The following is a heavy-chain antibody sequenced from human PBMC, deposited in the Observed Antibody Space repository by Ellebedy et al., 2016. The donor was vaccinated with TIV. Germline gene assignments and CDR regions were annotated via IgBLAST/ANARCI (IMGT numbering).Heavy chain of an antibody. CDR3: ARDPMIVGDY. V-gene: IGHV1-18*01. Sequence: AASVKVSCKASGYTFTSYGISWVRQAPGQGLEWMGWISAYNGNTNYAQKLQGRVTMTTDASTSTAYMELRSLRSDDTAVYYWARDPMIVGDYWGQGTLVTVSS. D-gene: IGHD3-22*01. J-gene: IGHJ4*02. CDR2: ISAYNGNT. CDR1: GYTFTSYG.